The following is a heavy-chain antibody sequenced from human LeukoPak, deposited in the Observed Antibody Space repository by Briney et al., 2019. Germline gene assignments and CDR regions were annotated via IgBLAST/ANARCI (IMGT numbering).Heavy chain of an antibody. CDR3: ARTMRLNYYMDV. J-gene: IGHJ6*03. V-gene: IGHV1-18*01. D-gene: IGHD3-22*01. CDR1: GYTFTSYG. Sequence: ASVKVSCKASGYTFTSYGISWVRQAPGQGLERMGWISAYNGNTNYAQKFQGRVTMTTDTSTSTAYMELRSLRSDDTAVYHCARTMRLNYYMDVWGKGTTVTVSS. CDR2: ISAYNGNT.